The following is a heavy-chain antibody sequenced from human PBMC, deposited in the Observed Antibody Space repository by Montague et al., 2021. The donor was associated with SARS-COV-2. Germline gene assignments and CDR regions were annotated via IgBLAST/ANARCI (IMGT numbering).Heavy chain of an antibody. CDR2: IYYSGST. CDR1: GGSISSYY. V-gene: IGHV4-59*13. J-gene: IGHJ4*02. D-gene: IGHD3-22*01. CDR3: ARDSHYYDSSGHFDY. Sequence: SETLSLTCTVPGGSISSYYWSWIRQPPGKGLEWIGYIYYSGSTNYNPSLKSRVTISVDTSKNQFSLKLSSVTAADTAVYYCARDSHYYDSSGHFDYWGQGTLVTVSS.